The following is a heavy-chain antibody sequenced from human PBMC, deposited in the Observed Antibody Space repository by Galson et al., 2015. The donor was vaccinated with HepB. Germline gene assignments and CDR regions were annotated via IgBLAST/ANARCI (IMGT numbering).Heavy chain of an antibody. CDR1: GFTFDDYA. J-gene: IGHJ4*02. CDR3: AKDMVPAAIAPVPFDY. CDR2: ISWNSGSI. Sequence: SLRLSCAASGFTFDDYAMHWVRQAPGKGLEWVSGISWNSGSIGYADSVKGRFTISRDNAKNSLYLQMNSLRAEDTALYYCAKDMVPAAIAPVPFDYWGQGTLVTVSS. V-gene: IGHV3-9*01. D-gene: IGHD2-2*01.